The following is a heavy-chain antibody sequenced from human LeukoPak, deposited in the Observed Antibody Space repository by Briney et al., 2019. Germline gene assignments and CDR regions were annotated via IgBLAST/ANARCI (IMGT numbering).Heavy chain of an antibody. Sequence: ASAKVSCKASGYTFTGYYMHWVRQAPGQGLEWMGWINPNSGGTNYAQKFQGRVTMTRDTSISTAYMELSGLRSDDTAMYYCARSSGCYYYYGMDVWGQGTTVTVSS. CDR1: GYTFTGYY. V-gene: IGHV1-2*02. CDR2: INPNSGGT. J-gene: IGHJ6*02. D-gene: IGHD3-22*01. CDR3: ARSSGCYYYYGMDV.